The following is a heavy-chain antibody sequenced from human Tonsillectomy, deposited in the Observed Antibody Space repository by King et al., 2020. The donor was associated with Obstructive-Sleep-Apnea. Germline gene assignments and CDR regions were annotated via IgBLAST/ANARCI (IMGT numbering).Heavy chain of an antibody. D-gene: IGHD2-15*01. J-gene: IGHJ4*02. V-gene: IGHV3-21*06. CDR3: AREGGVGFDY. CDR2: ISGTSSYI. Sequence: QLVQSGGGLVKPGGSLRLSCAASGFTFSSYNMNWVRQAPGKGLEWVSSISGTSSYIYYADSVKGRFTISRDNAKSSLDLQMNSLRAEDTAVYYCAREGGVGFDYWGQGTLVTVSS. CDR1: GFTFSSYN.